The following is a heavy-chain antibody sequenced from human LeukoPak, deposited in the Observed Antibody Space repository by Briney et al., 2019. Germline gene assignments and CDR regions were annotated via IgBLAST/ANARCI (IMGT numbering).Heavy chain of an antibody. D-gene: IGHD2-8*01. CDR3: ARGVLTLNWFDP. CDR2: MNPNSGNA. J-gene: IGHJ5*02. Sequence: GASVTVSCKASGYSLTTYDINWVRQATGQGLEWMGWMNPNSGNAAYAQNFQGRVTMTRNTSISTAYMELSSLRSEDTAVYYCARGVLTLNWFDPWGQGTLVTVSS. V-gene: IGHV1-8*01. CDR1: GYSLTTYD.